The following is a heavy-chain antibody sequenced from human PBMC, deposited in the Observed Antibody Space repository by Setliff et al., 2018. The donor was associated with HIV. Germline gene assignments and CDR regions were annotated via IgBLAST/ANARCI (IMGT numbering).Heavy chain of an antibody. D-gene: IGHD6-6*01. V-gene: IGHV3-7*03. CDR2: INELGSEQ. CDR1: GFPFSSFW. CDR3: AREVYSSSSFNY. J-gene: IGHJ4*02. Sequence: GESLKISCEGSGFPFSSFWMTLVRQAPGRGLEWVANINELGSEQYYLDSAKARFFISRDNTKGSLYLQMNNLTVEDTALYYCAREVYSSSSFNYWGRGTLVTVSS.